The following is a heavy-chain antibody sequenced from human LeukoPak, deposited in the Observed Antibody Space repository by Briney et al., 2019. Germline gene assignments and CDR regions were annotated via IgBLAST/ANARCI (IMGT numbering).Heavy chain of an antibody. Sequence: PGGSLRLSCAPSGFTFSSYAVSWVRQAPGKGLEWVSAISGSGGNTYYADSVKGRFTISRDNSKDTLYLQMNSLRAEDTAVYYCARGAYYYEDWGQGTLVTVSS. J-gene: IGHJ4*02. CDR1: GFTFSSYA. V-gene: IGHV3-23*01. CDR3: ARGAYYYED. CDR2: ISGSGGNT.